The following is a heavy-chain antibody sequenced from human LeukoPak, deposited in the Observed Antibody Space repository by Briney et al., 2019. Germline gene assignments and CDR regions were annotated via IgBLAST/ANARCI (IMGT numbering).Heavy chain of an antibody. Sequence: PGGSLRLSCAASGFTLRTYVLHWVRQAPGKGLEWVALTWHDGNNKYYADSVKGRFTIFRDNSENILYLQMNSLRAEDTALYCCARVNEQQGWSWFDPWGQGTLVSVCS. CDR3: ARVNEQQGWSWFDP. V-gene: IGHV3-33*01. CDR2: TWHDGNNK. J-gene: IGHJ5*02. D-gene: IGHD6-13*01. CDR1: GFTLRTYV.